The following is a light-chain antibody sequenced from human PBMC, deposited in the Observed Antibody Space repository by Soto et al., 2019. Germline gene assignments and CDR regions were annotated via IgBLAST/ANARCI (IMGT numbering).Light chain of an antibody. CDR3: HQFANSHLI. Sequence: IVLTQSPGTVAVSPGERVTLSCRASQSVDSTYLAWYQQRPGQAPRLLIFGASTKATGIPDRFSGSGAGTDFTLTTISLEPEDSAVYYCHQFANSHLIFGAGTKVEIK. V-gene: IGKV3-20*01. CDR1: QSVDSTY. CDR2: GAS. J-gene: IGKJ4*01.